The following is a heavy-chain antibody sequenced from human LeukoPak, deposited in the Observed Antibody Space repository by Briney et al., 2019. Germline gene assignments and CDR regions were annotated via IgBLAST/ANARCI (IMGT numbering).Heavy chain of an antibody. V-gene: IGHV1-2*02. CDR1: GFTLTDY. CDR2: IKPNSGDT. J-gene: IGHJ6*03. Sequence: GASVKVSCKASGFTLTDYIHWVRQDPRQGLQWMRWIKPNSGDTDYAQKFQGRVTMTRDTSISTVYMELSSLRSDDTAVYYCARADSVPAGDYHYWYMDVWGKGTTVTVSS. CDR3: ARADSVPAGDYHYWYMDV. D-gene: IGHD2-2*01.